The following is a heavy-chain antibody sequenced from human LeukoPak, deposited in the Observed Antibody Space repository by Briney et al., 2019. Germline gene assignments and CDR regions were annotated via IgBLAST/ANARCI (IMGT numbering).Heavy chain of an antibody. J-gene: IGHJ3*02. CDR3: AKDHLSGWPRAAFDI. CDR1: GFTFSSYA. D-gene: IGHD6-19*01. Sequence: GGSLRLSCVASGFTFSSYAMSWVRQGPGKGLEWVSTIGGSDYSTYYADFVRGRFTISRDNSKNTLYLQMNSLRAEDTAVYYCAKDHLSGWPRAAFDIWGQGTMVIVSS. CDR2: IGGSDYST. V-gene: IGHV3-23*01.